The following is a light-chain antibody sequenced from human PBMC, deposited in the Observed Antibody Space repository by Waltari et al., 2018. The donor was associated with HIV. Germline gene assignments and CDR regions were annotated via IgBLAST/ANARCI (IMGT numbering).Light chain of an antibody. Sequence: DIVMTQSPDSLAVSLGERATFNCRSSRTVLSNSDNRNYLACYQQKTGQPPNVLIYWASTRQSGVPDRFSASGSGTNFSLSISSVQAADVAVYYCQQYYTVRPTFGGGTKVEIK. V-gene: IGKV4-1*01. CDR3: QQYYTVRPT. CDR1: RTVLSNSDNRNY. CDR2: WAS. J-gene: IGKJ4*01.